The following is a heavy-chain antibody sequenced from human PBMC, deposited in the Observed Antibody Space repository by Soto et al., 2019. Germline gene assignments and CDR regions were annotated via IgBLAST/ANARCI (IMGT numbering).Heavy chain of an antibody. J-gene: IGHJ6*02. CDR2: INPNSGGT. V-gene: IGHV1-2*02. D-gene: IGHD2-2*01. Sequence: ASVKVSCKASGYTFTGYYMHWVRQAPGQALEWMGWINPNSGGTNYAQKFQGRVTMTRDTSISTAYMELSRLRSDDTAVYYCASDRYCSSTSCHMRSYYGMDVWGQGTTVTVS. CDR1: GYTFTGYY. CDR3: ASDRYCSSTSCHMRSYYGMDV.